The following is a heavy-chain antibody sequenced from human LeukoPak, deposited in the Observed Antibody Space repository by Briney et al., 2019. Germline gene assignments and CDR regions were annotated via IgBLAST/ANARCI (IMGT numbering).Heavy chain of an antibody. CDR1: GYSISSGYY. CDR2: IYHSGST. CDR3: ASPRSGSYHDAFDI. J-gene: IGHJ3*02. Sequence: NPSETLSLTCTVSGYSISSGYYWGWSRQRPGKGLEWIGSIYHSGSTYYNPSLKSRVTISVDTSKNQFSLKLSSVTAADTAVYYCASPRSGSYHDAFDIWGQGTMVTVSS. D-gene: IGHD1-26*01. V-gene: IGHV4-38-2*02.